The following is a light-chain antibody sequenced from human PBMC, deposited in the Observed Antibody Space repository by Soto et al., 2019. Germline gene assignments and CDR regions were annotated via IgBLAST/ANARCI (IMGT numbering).Light chain of an antibody. J-gene: IGKJ4*01. Sequence: DLQMTQSPSSVSASVGDRVTITCRASQSVGNYLAWFQQKPGKAPKLLIFDASSLHSAVPSRFIGGGSGTDFTLTINNLQPEDFATYFCQQSNSFPRTFGGGTKVEI. CDR3: QQSNSFPRT. V-gene: IGKV1-12*01. CDR1: QSVGNY. CDR2: DAS.